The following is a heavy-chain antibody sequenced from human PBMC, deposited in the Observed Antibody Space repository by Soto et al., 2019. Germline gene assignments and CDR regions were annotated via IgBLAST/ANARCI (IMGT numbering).Heavy chain of an antibody. V-gene: IGHV1-69*14. CDR3: ARESGYNFVPFDY. CDR2: IIPIFGSA. J-gene: IGHJ4*02. CDR1: GGTFGSYG. Sequence: QVQLVQSGAEVKKPGSSVKVSCKASGGTFGSYGLSWVRQAPGQGLEWMGGIIPIFGSANYAQKFQGRVTITWDIPTSTAYMELSSLRADDTAVYSCARESGYNFVPFDYGGQGALVTVSS. D-gene: IGHD5-12*01.